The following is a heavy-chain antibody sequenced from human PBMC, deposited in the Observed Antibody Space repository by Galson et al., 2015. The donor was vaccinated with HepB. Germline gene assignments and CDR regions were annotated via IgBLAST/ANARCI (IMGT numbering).Heavy chain of an antibody. CDR1: GGSISSYY. CDR3: ASYITGNGGRGW. CDR2: IYDNGNT. Sequence: ETLSLTCTVSGGSISSYYWSWIRQPPGKGLEWIGYIYDNGNTNYNPSLKSRVTISLDMSKNQFSLNLSSVTAADTAVYYCASYITGNGGRGWWGQGTLVTVSS. V-gene: IGHV4-59*08. J-gene: IGHJ4*02. D-gene: IGHD1-14*01.